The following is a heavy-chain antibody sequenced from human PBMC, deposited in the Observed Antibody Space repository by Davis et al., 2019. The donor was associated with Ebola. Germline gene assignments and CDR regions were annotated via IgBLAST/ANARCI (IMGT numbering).Heavy chain of an antibody. Sequence: PSETLSLTCAVYGGSFSDYYWSWIRRSPGRGLDWIGEINHTGNTNYNPSLKSRVTISVDTSKNQFSLRLNSVTAADTAVYYCARGRHLSVSPFAYWGQGILVTVSP. D-gene: IGHD5/OR15-5a*01. CDR1: GGSFSDYY. CDR2: INHTGNT. V-gene: IGHV4-34*01. CDR3: ARGRHLSVSPFAY. J-gene: IGHJ4*02.